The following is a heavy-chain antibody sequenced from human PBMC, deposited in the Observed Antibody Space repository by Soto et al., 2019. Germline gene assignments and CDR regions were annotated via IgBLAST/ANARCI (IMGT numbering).Heavy chain of an antibody. D-gene: IGHD3-10*01. CDR3: AKDQDGSGNYLDYYYYYGMDV. J-gene: IGHJ6*02. CDR1: GFSFSSYA. CDR2: ISYDGSNK. Sequence: PGESLKISCAASGFSFSSYAMHWARQAPGKWLEWLAVISYDGSNKYYADSVKGRFTISRDNSKNTPYLQMNSLSAENTAVYYCAKDQDGSGNYLDYYYYYGMDVWGQGTTVTVSS. V-gene: IGHV3-30-3*01.